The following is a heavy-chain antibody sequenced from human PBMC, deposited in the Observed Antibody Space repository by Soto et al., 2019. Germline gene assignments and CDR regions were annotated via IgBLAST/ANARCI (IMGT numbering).Heavy chain of an antibody. V-gene: IGHV4-39*01. CDR1: SGSISSSSSY. D-gene: IGHD4-17*01. Sequence: QLQLQESGPGLVKPSETLSLTCTVSSGSISSSSSYWGWIRQPPGKGLEWIGSIYYSGNTYYNPSLKSRVTISIDSSKTQFSLKLNSVTTADTAVYYCGAQYYGAKGYYFETWGQGTLVTVSS. J-gene: IGHJ4*02. CDR3: GAQYYGAKGYYFET. CDR2: IYYSGNT.